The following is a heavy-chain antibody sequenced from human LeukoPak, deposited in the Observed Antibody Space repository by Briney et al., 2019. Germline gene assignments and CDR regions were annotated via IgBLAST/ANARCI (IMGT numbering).Heavy chain of an antibody. CDR2: IYHSGST. J-gene: IGHJ6*02. CDR3: ARDQYYYYGMDV. Sequence: SETLSLTCAVYVGSFSGYYWSLIRQPPGKGLEWIGYIYHSGSTYYNPSLKSRVTISVDRSKNQFSLKLSSVTAADTAVYYCARDQYYYYGMDVWGQGTTVTVSS. CDR1: VGSFSGYY. V-gene: IGHV4-34*01.